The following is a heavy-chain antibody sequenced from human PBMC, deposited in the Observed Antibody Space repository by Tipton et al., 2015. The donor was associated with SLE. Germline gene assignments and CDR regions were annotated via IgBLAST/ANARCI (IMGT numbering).Heavy chain of an antibody. D-gene: IGHD3-3*01. CDR1: GFSISSSSYT. CDR3: ARDPFGSGYPRAFDP. Sequence: TLSLTCTVSGFSISSSSYTWGWIRQPPGKGLEWIGYIYYSGSTNYNPSLKSRVTISVDTSKNQFSLKLSSVTAADTAVYYCARDPFGSGYPRAFDPWGQGTLVTVSS. J-gene: IGHJ5*02. V-gene: IGHV4-61*01. CDR2: IYYSGST.